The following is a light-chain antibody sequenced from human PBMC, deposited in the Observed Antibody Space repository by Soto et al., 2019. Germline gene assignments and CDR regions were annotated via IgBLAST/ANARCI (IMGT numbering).Light chain of an antibody. CDR3: CSYADSSTWV. V-gene: IGLV2-23*02. CDR1: SSDVGSYNL. Sequence: QSALTQPGSVSGSPGQSITISCTGTSSDVGSYNLVSWYQQHPGKAPKFMIYEVTKRPSGVSNRFSGSKSGNTASLTISGLQAEDEADYYCCSYADSSTWVFGGGTKLTVL. J-gene: IGLJ3*02. CDR2: EVT.